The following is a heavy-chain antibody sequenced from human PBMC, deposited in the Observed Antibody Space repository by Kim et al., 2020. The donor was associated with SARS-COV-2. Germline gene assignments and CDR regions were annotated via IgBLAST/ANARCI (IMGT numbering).Heavy chain of an antibody. J-gene: IGHJ4*02. CDR3: ARGGDPLPAAIDLDY. D-gene: IGHD2-2*01. Sequence: QKFQGRVTMTRDTSISTAYMELSRLRSDDTAVYYCARGGDPLPAAIDLDYWGQGTLVTVSS. V-gene: IGHV1-2*02.